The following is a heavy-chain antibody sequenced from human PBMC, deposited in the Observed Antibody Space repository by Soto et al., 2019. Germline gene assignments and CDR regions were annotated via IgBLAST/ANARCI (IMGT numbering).Heavy chain of an antibody. Sequence: PSETLSLTCAVYGGSFSGYYWSWIRQPPGKGLEWIGEINHRGSTNYNPSLKSRVTISVDTSKNQFSLKLSSVTAADTAVYYCARVSRGYSYGTFDYWGQGTLVTVSS. CDR3: ARVSRGYSYGTFDY. V-gene: IGHV4-34*01. D-gene: IGHD5-18*01. CDR1: GGSFSGYY. CDR2: INHRGST. J-gene: IGHJ4*02.